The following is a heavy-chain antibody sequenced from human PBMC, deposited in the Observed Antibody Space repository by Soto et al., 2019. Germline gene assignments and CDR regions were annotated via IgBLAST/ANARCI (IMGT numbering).Heavy chain of an antibody. V-gene: IGHV4-31*03. CDR2: IYYSGST. Sequence: SETLSLTCTVSGGSISSGGYYWSWIRQHPGKGLEWIGYIYYSGSTYYNPSLKSRVTISVDTSESQFSLKLSSVTAADTAVYYCAGQSYESRGYHYAYWGQGTLVTVSS. D-gene: IGHD3-22*01. CDR1: GGSISSGGYY. CDR3: AGQSYESRGYHYAY. J-gene: IGHJ4*02.